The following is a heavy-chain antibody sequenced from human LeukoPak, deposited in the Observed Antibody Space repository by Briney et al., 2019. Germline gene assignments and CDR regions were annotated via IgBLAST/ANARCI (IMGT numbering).Heavy chain of an antibody. D-gene: IGHD3-22*01. CDR1: GGSISSYY. J-gene: IGHJ4*02. CDR3: ASTYYYDSSGFYYFDY. V-gene: IGHV4-59*01. CDR2: IYYRGST. Sequence: SETLSLTCTVSGGSISSYYWSWIRQPPGKGLEWIGYIYYRGSTNYNPSLKSRVTISVDTTKNQFSLKLSSVTAADTAVYYCASTYYYDSSGFYYFDYWGQGTLVTVSS.